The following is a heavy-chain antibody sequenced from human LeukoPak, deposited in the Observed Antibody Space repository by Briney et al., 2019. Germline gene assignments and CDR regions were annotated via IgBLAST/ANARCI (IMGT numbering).Heavy chain of an antibody. J-gene: IGHJ6*04. V-gene: IGHV3-48*03. Sequence: PGGSLRLSWAASAFTFSSYEMSSVRQAPGKGLEWDSYISSSGSTIYYADSVKGRFTIPRDNAKISLYLQKNSLRAEDTAVYYCAELGITMIGGVWGKGTTVTIPS. CDR3: AELGITMIGGV. CDR2: ISSSGSTI. CDR1: AFTFSSYE. D-gene: IGHD3-10*02.